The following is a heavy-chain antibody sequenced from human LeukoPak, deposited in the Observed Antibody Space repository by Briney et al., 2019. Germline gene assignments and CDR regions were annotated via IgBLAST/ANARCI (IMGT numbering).Heavy chain of an antibody. D-gene: IGHD2-15*01. V-gene: IGHV1-2*02. CDR3: PSRPDQHLLYYFDY. CDR1: GYTFTGYY. Sequence: ASVKVSCKASGYTFTGYYMHWVRQAPGQGLEWMGWINPNSGGTNYAQKFQGRVTMTSDASISTAYMELSSLRSDDTAVYYCPSRPDQHLLYYFDYWGQGALVTVSS. CDR2: INPNSGGT. J-gene: IGHJ4*02.